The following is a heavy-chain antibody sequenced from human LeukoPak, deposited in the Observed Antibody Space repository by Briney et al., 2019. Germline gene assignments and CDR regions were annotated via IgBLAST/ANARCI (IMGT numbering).Heavy chain of an antibody. J-gene: IGHJ4*02. Sequence: SVKVSCMASGGTFSSYAISWVRQAPGQGLEWMGGIIPIFGTANYAQKFQGRVTITADESTSTAYMELSSLRSEDTAVYYCARPSDYYDSSGPSRPFDYWGQGTLVTDSS. CDR3: ARPSDYYDSSGPSRPFDY. D-gene: IGHD3-22*01. V-gene: IGHV1-69*13. CDR1: GGTFSSYA. CDR2: IIPIFGTA.